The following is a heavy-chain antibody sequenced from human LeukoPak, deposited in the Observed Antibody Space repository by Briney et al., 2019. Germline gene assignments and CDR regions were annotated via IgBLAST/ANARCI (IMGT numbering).Heavy chain of an antibody. J-gene: IGHJ4*02. CDR1: GFAFGTSA. CDR3: AKGSLGSWYYFDY. Sequence: GGSLRLSCAASGFAFGTSAMSWVRQAPGKGPEWVSTFGRSGSDTYYSDSVKGRFTIFRDNSKNTLYLQMNSLRDEDTAVYYCAKGSLGSWYYFDYWGQGTLVTVSS. CDR2: FGRSGSDT. D-gene: IGHD6-13*01. V-gene: IGHV3-23*01.